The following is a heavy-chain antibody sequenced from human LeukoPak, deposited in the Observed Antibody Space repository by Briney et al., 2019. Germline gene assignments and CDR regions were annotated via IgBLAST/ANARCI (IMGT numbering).Heavy chain of an antibody. CDR3: ARDGNAL. V-gene: IGHV4-39*07. J-gene: IGHJ4*02. D-gene: IGHD1-1*01. Sequence: GSLRLSCAASGFTFSSYVMHWVRQPPGKGLEWIGSIYYSGGTYYNPSLKSRVTISIDTSKNQFSLKLRSVTAADTAVYYCARDGNALWGQGTLVTVSS. CDR1: GFTFSSYV. CDR2: IYYSGGT.